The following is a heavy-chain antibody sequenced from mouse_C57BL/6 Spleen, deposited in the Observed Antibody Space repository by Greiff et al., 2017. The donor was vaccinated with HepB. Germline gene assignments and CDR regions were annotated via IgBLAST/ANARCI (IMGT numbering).Heavy chain of an antibody. CDR3: ANYGSSPVYAMDY. CDR2: INPSSGYT. CDR1: GYTFTSYT. J-gene: IGHJ4*01. Sequence: QVQLQQSGAELARPGASVKMSCKASGYTFTSYTMHWVKQRPGQGLEWIGYINPSSGYTKYNQKFKDKATLTADKSSSTAYMQLGSLTSEDSAVYYCANYGSSPVYAMDYWGQGTSVTGSS. D-gene: IGHD1-1*01. V-gene: IGHV1-4*01.